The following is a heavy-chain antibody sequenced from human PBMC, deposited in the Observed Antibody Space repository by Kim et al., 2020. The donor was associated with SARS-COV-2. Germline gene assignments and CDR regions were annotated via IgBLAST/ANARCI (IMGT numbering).Heavy chain of an antibody. CDR3: ARNWNDDYYGMGL. D-gene: IGHD1-1*01. V-gene: IGHV3-7*01. CDR1: GFTFSNSW. Sequence: GGSLRLSCAASGFTFSNSWMSWVRQAPGKGLEWVANIKQDGSEKYYVDSVKGRFTISRDNAKNSLYLQMNSLRAEDTAVYFCARNWNDDYYGMGLCGQGT. CDR2: IKQDGSEK. J-gene: IGHJ6*02.